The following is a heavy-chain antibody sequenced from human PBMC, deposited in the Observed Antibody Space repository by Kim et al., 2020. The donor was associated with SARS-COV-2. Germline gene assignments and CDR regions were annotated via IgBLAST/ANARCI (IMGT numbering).Heavy chain of an antibody. CDR3: ARDGTYYDFWSGYCHQGDYESYSFMDV. V-gene: IGHV7-4-1*02. CDR2: INTNTGNP. CDR1: GYTFTSYA. Sequence: ASVKVSCKASGYTFTSYAMNWVRQAPGQGLEWMGWINTNTGNPKYAQSFTGRFVFSLDTSVSTAYLQISSLKAEDTAVYYCARDGTYYDFWSGYCHQGDYESYSFMDVGGKGPTLTVPS. J-gene: IGHJ6*03. D-gene: IGHD3-3*01.